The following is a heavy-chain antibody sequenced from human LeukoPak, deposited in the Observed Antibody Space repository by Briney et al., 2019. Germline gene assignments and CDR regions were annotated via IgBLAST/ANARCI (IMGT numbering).Heavy chain of an antibody. J-gene: IGHJ4*02. Sequence: GGSLRLSCAASGFTFIIYSMNWVRQAPGKGLEWVSFISTSSSYIHNADSVKGRFTISRDNAKNFLYLQMNSLRAEDTAVYYCARTYYDILTGYNPYFDYWGQGILVTVSS. V-gene: IGHV3-21*01. CDR2: ISTSSSYI. CDR3: ARTYYDILTGYNPYFDY. D-gene: IGHD3-9*01. CDR1: GFTFIIYS.